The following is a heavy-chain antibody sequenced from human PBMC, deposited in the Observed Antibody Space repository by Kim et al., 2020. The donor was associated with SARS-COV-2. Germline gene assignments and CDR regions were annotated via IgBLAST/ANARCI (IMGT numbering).Heavy chain of an antibody. Sequence: AQKFQDRVTMPRDTSISTAYMELSRLRSDDTAVYYCARDYCSGGSCYYYWGQGTLVTVSS. D-gene: IGHD2-15*01. J-gene: IGHJ4*02. CDR3: ARDYCSGGSCYYY. V-gene: IGHV1-2*02.